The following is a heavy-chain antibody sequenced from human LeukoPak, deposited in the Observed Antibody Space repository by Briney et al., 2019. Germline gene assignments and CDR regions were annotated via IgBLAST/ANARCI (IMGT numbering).Heavy chain of an antibody. D-gene: IGHD3-10*01. J-gene: IGHJ3*02. CDR2: INSNSNYM. V-gene: IGHV3-21*01. Sequence: GGSLRLSCAASGFIFSYYCMNWVRQAPGKGLEWVSSINSNSNYMSYADSVKGRFTISRDNAKNSLYLQMTSLRAEDTAVYYCARSEFEAFDMWGQGTMVTVSS. CDR1: GFIFSYYC. CDR3: ARSEFEAFDM.